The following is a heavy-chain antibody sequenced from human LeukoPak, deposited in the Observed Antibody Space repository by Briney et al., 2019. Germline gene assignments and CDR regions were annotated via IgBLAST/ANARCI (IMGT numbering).Heavy chain of an antibody. CDR3: ARRVNTFLH. CDR1: GFDFSIYT. D-gene: IGHD4-17*01. Sequence: GGSLRLSCSASGFDFSIYTMNWVRQAPGKGLEWVTSISSTSSNIYYADSVKGRFTISRDNAKNSLYLQLNSLRAEDTGMYFCARRVNTFLHWGQGTPVTVSS. V-gene: IGHV3-21*01. J-gene: IGHJ4*02. CDR2: ISSTSSNI.